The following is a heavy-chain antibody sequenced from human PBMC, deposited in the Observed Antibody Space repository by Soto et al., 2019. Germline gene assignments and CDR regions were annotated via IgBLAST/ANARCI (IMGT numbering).Heavy chain of an antibody. CDR1: GFTFSSYS. Sequence: LSLSWAASGFTFSSYSMNWVRQAPGKGLEWVSSISSSSSYIYYADSVKGRFTISRDNAKNSLYLQMKSLRAEDTAVDYCARDWGAYDDFCSAIGVDDWGHGTTVTVS. CDR2: ISSSSSYI. J-gene: IGHJ6*02. D-gene: IGHD3-3*01. V-gene: IGHV3-21*01. CDR3: ARDWGAYDDFCSAIGVDD.